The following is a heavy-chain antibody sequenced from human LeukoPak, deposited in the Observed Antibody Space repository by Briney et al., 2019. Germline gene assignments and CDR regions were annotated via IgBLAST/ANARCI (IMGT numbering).Heavy chain of an antibody. CDR2: IYTTGST. J-gene: IGHJ4*02. Sequence: PSETLSLTCTVSSGSISSYYWNWIRQPAGEGLEWIGRIYTTGSTNYNPSLKSRLTMSGDMSKNQFSLRLTSVTAADTAVYYCAGLRGFGSGSALDYWGQGILATVSS. CDR1: SGSISSYY. V-gene: IGHV4-4*07. CDR3: AGLRGFGSGSALDY. D-gene: IGHD3-10*01.